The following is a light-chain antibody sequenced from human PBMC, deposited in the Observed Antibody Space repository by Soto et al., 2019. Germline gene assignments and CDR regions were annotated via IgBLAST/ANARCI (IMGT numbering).Light chain of an antibody. V-gene: IGKV3D-20*02. Sequence: EIVLTQSPGTLSLSPGERATLSCRASQSVSNNYLAWYQQKPGQAPRLLIYGASNRATGIPDRFSGSGSGTDFTLTISRLEPEDFAVYYCQQRSNWPPVLTFGGGTKVEIK. J-gene: IGKJ4*01. CDR3: QQRSNWPPVLT. CDR2: GAS. CDR1: QSVSNNY.